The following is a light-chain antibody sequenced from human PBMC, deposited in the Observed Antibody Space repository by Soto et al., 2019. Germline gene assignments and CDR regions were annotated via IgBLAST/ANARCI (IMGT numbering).Light chain of an antibody. J-gene: IGKJ5*01. CDR2: SGY. Sequence: EIVMTQSPDTLSLSPGETATLSCRASQSVSSSVAWYQHKPGQSPRLVVYSGYKRSPGIPARFSGSGSGTDFTLTISSLESDDFAVYYCQQRSNRPPGITFGQGTRLEIK. CDR3: QQRSNRPPGIT. V-gene: IGKV3-15*01. CDR1: QSVSSS.